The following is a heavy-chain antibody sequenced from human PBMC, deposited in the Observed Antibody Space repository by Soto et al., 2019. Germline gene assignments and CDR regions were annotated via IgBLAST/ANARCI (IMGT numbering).Heavy chain of an antibody. CDR2: INHSGST. Sequence: QVQLQQWGAGLLKPSETLSLTCAVYGGSFSGYYWSWIRQPPGQGLEWIGEINHSGSTNYNPSLKSRVTISVDTYKNQFSLKLSSVTAADTAVYYCARTVLLWFGELSSNNWFDPWGQGTLVTVSS. D-gene: IGHD3-10*01. J-gene: IGHJ5*02. CDR1: GGSFSGYY. CDR3: ARTVLLWFGELSSNNWFDP. V-gene: IGHV4-34*01.